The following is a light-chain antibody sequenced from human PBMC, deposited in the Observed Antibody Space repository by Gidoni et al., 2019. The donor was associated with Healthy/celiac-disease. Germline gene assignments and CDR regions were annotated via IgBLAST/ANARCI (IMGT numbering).Light chain of an antibody. V-gene: IGLV3-1*01. Sequence: SYELTQPPSVSVPPGQTASITCSGDKLGDKYACWYQQKPGQCPVLVIYQDSKRPSGIPERFSGSNSGNTATLTISGTQAMDEADYYCQAWDSSTVVFGGGTKLTVL. CDR1: KLGDKY. CDR2: QDS. CDR3: QAWDSSTVV. J-gene: IGLJ2*01.